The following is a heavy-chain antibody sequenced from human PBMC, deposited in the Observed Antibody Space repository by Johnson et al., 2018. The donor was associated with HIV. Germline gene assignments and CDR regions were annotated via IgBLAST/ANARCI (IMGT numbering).Heavy chain of an antibody. CDR2: IWYDGTNR. CDR1: GFTFSSYG. V-gene: IGHV3-33*06. CDR3: AKDLYSSSWTNDAFDI. Sequence: QVQLVESGGGVVQPGRSLRLSCAASGFTFSSYGMHWVRQAPGKGLEWVAVIWYDGTNRYYGDSVKGRFTISRDNSKNTVYLQMNGLRAEDTAVYHCAKDLYSSSWTNDAFDIWCQGTMVTVSS. J-gene: IGHJ3*02. D-gene: IGHD6-13*01.